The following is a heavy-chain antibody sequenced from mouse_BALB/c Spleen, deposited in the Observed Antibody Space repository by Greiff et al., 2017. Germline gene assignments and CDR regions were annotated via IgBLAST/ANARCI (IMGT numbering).Heavy chain of an antibody. Sequence: VKLMESGAELVKPGASVKLSCKASGYTFTSYYMYWVKQRPGQGLEWIGEINPSNGGTNFNEKFKSKATLTVDKSSSTAYMQLSSLTSEDSAVYYCTRCPTTVVADWYFDVWGAGTTVTVSS. J-gene: IGHJ1*01. CDR2: INPSNGGT. D-gene: IGHD1-1*01. CDR3: TRCPTTVVADWYFDV. CDR1: GYTFTSYY. V-gene: IGHV1S81*02.